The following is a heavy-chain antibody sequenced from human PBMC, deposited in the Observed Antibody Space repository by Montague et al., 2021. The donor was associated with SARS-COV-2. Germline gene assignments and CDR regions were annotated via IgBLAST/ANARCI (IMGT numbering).Heavy chain of an antibody. V-gene: IGHV3-23*05. J-gene: IGHJ2*01. CDR1: GFAFSDFA. Sequence: SLRLSCAASGFAFSDFAMTWVRQAPGKRLEWVSTIFASGHNTYYXDSVKGRFIVSRDNSKSTLFLHMNSLRAEDTAVYYCAKNPTVSGMPATIAWYFDLWGRGALVTVSS. D-gene: IGHD1-26*01. CDR3: AKNPTVSGMPATIAWYFDL. CDR2: IFASGHNT.